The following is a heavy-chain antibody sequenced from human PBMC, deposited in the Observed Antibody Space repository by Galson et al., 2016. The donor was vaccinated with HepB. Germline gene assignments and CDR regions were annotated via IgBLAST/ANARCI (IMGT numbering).Heavy chain of an antibody. Sequence: SLRLSCAGSGYIFRRYWMSWVRQAPGKGLEWAANMNQDGSATNYVDSVKGRFTISRDNTKNLLYLQMNNLRVDDTAVYYCAREPGADVWGQGTTVIVSS. CDR3: AREPGADV. CDR1: GYIFRRYW. J-gene: IGHJ6*02. CDR2: MNQDGSAT. V-gene: IGHV3-7*03. D-gene: IGHD1-26*01.